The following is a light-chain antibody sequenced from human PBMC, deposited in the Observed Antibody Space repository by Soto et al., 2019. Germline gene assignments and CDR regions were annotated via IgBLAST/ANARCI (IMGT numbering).Light chain of an antibody. V-gene: IGLV4-69*01. J-gene: IGLJ3*02. Sequence: QPVLTQSPSASASLGASVKLTCTLSSGHSSYAIAWHQQQPEKGPRYLMKLNSDGSHSKGDGIPDRFSGSSSGAERYLTISSLQSEDEADYYCQTWGTGLLVFGGGTKMTVX. CDR3: QTWGTGLLV. CDR2: LNSDGSH. CDR1: SGHSSYA.